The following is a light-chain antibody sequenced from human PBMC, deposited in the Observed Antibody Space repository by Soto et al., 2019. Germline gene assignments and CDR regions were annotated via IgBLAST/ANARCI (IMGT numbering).Light chain of an antibody. J-gene: IGKJ4*01. CDR3: QQRSVWPLP. Sequence: EIVLTQFPATLYLSPGDGATLSCRASQSVSSYLAWYQQKRGQAPRLLLYDSSNRATGIPARFSGSGSGTDFSLIISSLEHEDFAVYYCQQRSVWPLPFGGGTKVEIK. CDR2: DSS. V-gene: IGKV3-11*01. CDR1: QSVSSY.